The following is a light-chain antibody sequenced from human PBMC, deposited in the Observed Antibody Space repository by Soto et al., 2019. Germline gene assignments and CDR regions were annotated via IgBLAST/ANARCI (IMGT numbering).Light chain of an antibody. CDR2: DAS. J-gene: IGKJ1*01. Sequence: SPSTVSSSKRDRVTMTCRASQSISSWLAWYQQKPGKAPKLLIYDASSLESGVPSRFSGSGSGTEFTLTICSLQPDGFATYSGLPDYMYRGFGQGTMV. V-gene: IGKV1-5*01. CDR3: LPDYMYRG. CDR1: QSISSW.